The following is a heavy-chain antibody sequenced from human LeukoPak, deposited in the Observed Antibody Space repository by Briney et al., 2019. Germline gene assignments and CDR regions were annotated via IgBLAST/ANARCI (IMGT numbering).Heavy chain of an antibody. CDR3: AKAALRFLEWFPYYTDV. V-gene: IGHV3-23*01. Sequence: GGSLRLSCAASGFTFSSYAMSWVRQAPGKGLEWVSAISGSGGSTYYADSVKGRFTISRDNSKNTLYLQMNSLRAEDTAVYYCAKAALRFLEWFPYYTDVWGKGTTVTVSS. CDR1: GFTFSSYA. J-gene: IGHJ6*03. D-gene: IGHD3-3*01. CDR2: ISGSGGST.